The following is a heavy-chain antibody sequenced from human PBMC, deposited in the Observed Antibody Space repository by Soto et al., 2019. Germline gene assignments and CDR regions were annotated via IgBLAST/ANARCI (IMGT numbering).Heavy chain of an antibody. CDR1: GFMFSNYA. V-gene: IGHV3-23*01. Sequence: GSLRLSCTASGFMFSNYAMSWIRQAPGKGLEWVSTISGSGGNRYYAESVKGRFTISRDNSRKTVHLQMDSLRAEDTAVYYCAKGSATTVFGVDTLFDYWGQGTLVTVSS. D-gene: IGHD3-3*01. CDR2: ISGSGGNR. CDR3: AKGSATTVFGVDTLFDY. J-gene: IGHJ4*02.